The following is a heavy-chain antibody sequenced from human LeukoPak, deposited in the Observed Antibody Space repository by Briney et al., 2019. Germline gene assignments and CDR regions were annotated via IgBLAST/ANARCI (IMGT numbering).Heavy chain of an antibody. D-gene: IGHD2-21*01. J-gene: IGHJ4*02. CDR2: IKPKTDGETT. Sequence: GGSLRLSCAASGFTFSSHSMNWVRQAPGKGLEWVGRIKPKTDGETTEYAAPVKDRFSISSDDSKSMMYLQMHSLKTEDTAVYYCIAPLPYSAQGGQGTLVTVSS. CDR1: GFTFSSHS. V-gene: IGHV3-15*07. CDR3: IAPLPYSAQ.